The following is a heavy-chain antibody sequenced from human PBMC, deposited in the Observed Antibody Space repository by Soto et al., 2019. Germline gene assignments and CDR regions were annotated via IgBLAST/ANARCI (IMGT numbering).Heavy chain of an antibody. CDR2: INPGGDST. CDR3: ARDGSGYYSYFDH. CDR1: GYTFSDYY. D-gene: IGHD3-3*01. Sequence: KKTAASVKVSCKASGYTFSDYYIHWVRQAPGQGLEWMGIINPGGDSTSYAQKFQGRVTMTRDTSTSTVYMELSSLRSEGTAVYYCARDGSGYYSYFDHWGQGTLVTVSS. J-gene: IGHJ4*02. V-gene: IGHV1-46*01.